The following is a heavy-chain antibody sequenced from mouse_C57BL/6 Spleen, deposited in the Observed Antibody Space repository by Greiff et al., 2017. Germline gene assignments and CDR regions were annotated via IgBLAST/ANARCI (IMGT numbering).Heavy chain of an antibody. CDR1: GYTFPGYW. CDR2: ILPGSGST. J-gene: IGHJ2*01. V-gene: IGHV1-9*01. CDR3: AREIYYDGRVLDY. D-gene: IGHD1-1*01. Sequence: VQLQQSGAELMKPGASVKLSCKATGYTFPGYWIEWVKQRPGHGLEWIGEILPGSGSTNYNAKFKGKATFTADPSSNTAYMQLSSLTTEDSAIYYCAREIYYDGRVLDYWGQGTTLTVSS.